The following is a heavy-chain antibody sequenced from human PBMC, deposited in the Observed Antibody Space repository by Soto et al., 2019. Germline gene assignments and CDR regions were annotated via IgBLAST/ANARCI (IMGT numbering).Heavy chain of an antibody. D-gene: IGHD6-13*01. Sequence: ASVKVSCKASGGTFSSYAISWVRQAPGQGLEWMGGSIPIFGTANYAQKFQGRVTITADESTSTAYMELSSLRSEDTAVYYCASAHSSSWYHDNYFDYWGQGTLVTVSS. CDR3: ASAHSSSWYHDNYFDY. J-gene: IGHJ4*02. CDR1: GGTFSSYA. CDR2: SIPIFGTA. V-gene: IGHV1-69*13.